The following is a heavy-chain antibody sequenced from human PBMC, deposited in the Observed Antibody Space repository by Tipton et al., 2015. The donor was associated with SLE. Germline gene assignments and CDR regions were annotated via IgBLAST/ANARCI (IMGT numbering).Heavy chain of an antibody. Sequence: TLSLTCTVSGGSISSYYWSWIRQPPGKGLEWIGYIYYSGSTNYNPPLKSRVTISVDTSKNQFSLKLSSVTAADTAVYYCARRFLEWFGYGMDVWGQGTTVTVSS. CDR2: IYYSGST. CDR1: GGSISSYY. CDR3: ARRFLEWFGYGMDV. D-gene: IGHD3-3*01. V-gene: IGHV4-59*12. J-gene: IGHJ6*02.